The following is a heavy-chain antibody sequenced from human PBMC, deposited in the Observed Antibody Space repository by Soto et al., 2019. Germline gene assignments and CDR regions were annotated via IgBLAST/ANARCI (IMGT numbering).Heavy chain of an antibody. V-gene: IGHV3-7*01. CDR2: IRQDGSEI. Sequence: GGSLRLSCAASGFALSSYWMTWVRQAPGKGLEWVASIRQDGSEIYYVDSVRGRFTISRDNAKDSVYLEMNSLRAEDTAVYYCATCSGYALPMDVWGKGTTVTVSS. D-gene: IGHD5-12*01. CDR1: GFALSSYW. CDR3: ATCSGYALPMDV. J-gene: IGHJ6*03.